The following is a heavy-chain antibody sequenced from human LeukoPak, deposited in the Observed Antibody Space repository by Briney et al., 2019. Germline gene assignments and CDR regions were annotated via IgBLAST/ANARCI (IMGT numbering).Heavy chain of an antibody. Sequence: SETLSLTCTVSGGSISSRSYYWGWIRQPPGKGLEWIGEIYHSGSTNYNPSLKSRVTISVDKSKNQFSLKLSSVTAADTAVYYCARGTTGTTNYYYGMDVWGQGTTVTVSS. V-gene: IGHV4-39*07. D-gene: IGHD1-1*01. CDR1: GGSISSRSYY. J-gene: IGHJ6*02. CDR3: ARGTTGTTNYYYGMDV. CDR2: IYHSGST.